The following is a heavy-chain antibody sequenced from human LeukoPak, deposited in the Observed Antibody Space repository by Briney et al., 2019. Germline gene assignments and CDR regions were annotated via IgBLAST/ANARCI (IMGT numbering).Heavy chain of an antibody. V-gene: IGHV4-61*02. CDR3: ARDIGYCSGGSCYYYMDV. Sequence: SETLSLTCTVSGGSISSGSYYWSWIRQPAGKGLEWIGRIYTSGSTNYNPSLKSRVTISVDTSKNQFSLKLSSATAADTAVYYCARDIGYCSGGSCYYYMDVWGNGTTVTVSS. CDR1: GGSISSGSYY. CDR2: IYTSGST. D-gene: IGHD2-15*01. J-gene: IGHJ6*03.